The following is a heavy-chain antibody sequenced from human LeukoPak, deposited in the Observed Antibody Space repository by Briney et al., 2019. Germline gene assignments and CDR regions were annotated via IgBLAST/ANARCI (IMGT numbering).Heavy chain of an antibody. J-gene: IGHJ4*02. V-gene: IGHV3-30*02. CDR2: IRYDGSNR. CDR1: GFTFSSYG. Sequence: GGSLRLSCAASGFTFSSYGMHWVRQAPGKGLEWVAFIRYDGSNRYYADSVKGRFTISRDNSKNTLYLQMNSLRPEDTAVYYCARGPQAYYYDSSGQKPFDYWGQGTLVTVSS. CDR3: ARGPQAYYYDSSGQKPFDY. D-gene: IGHD3-22*01.